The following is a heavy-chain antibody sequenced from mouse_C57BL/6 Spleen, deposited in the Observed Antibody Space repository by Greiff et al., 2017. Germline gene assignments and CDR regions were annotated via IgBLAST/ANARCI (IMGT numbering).Heavy chain of an antibody. CDR2: IHPSDSDT. D-gene: IGHD2-5*01. CDR3: ATLYYSNLDY. J-gene: IGHJ2*01. V-gene: IGHV1-74*01. CDR1: GYTFTSYW. Sequence: VQLQPGAELVKPRASVKVSCKASGYTFTSYWMHWVKQRPGQGLEWIGRIHPSDSDTNYNQKFKGKATLTVDKSSSTAYMQLSSLTSEDSAVYYCATLYYSNLDYWGQGTTLTVSS.